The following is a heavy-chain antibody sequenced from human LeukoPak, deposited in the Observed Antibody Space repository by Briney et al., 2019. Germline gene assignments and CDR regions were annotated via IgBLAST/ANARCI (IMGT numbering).Heavy chain of an antibody. J-gene: IGHJ5*02. D-gene: IGHD3-10*01. CDR1: GFTFSSYE. V-gene: IGHV3-48*03. CDR2: ISSSGSTI. Sequence: PGGSLRLSCAASGFTFSSYEMNWVRQARGKGLEGVSYISSSGSTIYYADSVKGRFTISRDNAKNSLYLQMNSLRAEDTAVYYCAREVREELVNWFDPWGQGTLVTVSS. CDR3: AREVREELVNWFDP.